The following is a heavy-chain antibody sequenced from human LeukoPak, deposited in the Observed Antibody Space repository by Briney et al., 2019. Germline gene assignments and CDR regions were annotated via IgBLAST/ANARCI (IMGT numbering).Heavy chain of an antibody. V-gene: IGHV3-64D*06. J-gene: IGHJ4*02. D-gene: IGHD5-18*01. Sequence: GGSLRLSCSASGFPFSSYGMHWVRPAPGKGLEFVSAISSNGGSTYYADSVRGRFTISRDNSKNTLYLQMSSLRAEDTAVYYCVKAIPFFGYSYGLDYWGQGTLVTVSS. CDR2: ISSNGGST. CDR1: GFPFSSYG. CDR3: VKAIPFFGYSYGLDY.